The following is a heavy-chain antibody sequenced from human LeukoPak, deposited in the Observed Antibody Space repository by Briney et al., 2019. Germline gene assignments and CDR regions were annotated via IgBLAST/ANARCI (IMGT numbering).Heavy chain of an antibody. D-gene: IGHD3-10*01. V-gene: IGHV3-7*01. CDR3: ARAPYYGSGGVAFDI. CDR2: IKQGGSEK. J-gene: IGHJ3*02. Sequence: GGSLRLSCAASGFTFSSYWMSWVRQAPGKGLEWVANIKQGGSEKYYVDSVKGRFTISRDNAKNSLYLQMNSLRAEDTAVYYCARAPYYGSGGVAFDIWGQGTMVTVSS. CDR1: GFTFSSYW.